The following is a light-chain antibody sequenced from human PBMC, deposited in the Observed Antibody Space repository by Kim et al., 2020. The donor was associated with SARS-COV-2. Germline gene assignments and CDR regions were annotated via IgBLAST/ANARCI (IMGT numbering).Light chain of an antibody. CDR1: NLADKY. CDR2: QDT. V-gene: IGLV3-1*01. J-gene: IGLJ1*01. Sequence: SMSHVQSAGLTCSGDNLADKYVCWYQQKPAQSPVLVIYQDTKRPSGIPERISGSNSGNTATLTISGTQAMDEADYYCQAWDSNSYVFGTGTKVTVL. CDR3: QAWDSNSYV.